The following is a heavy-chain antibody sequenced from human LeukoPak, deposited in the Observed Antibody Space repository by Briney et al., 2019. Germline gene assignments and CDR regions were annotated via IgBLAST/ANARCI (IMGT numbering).Heavy chain of an antibody. Sequence: GGSLRLSCAASGFTFDDYGMSWVRQAPEKGLEWVSVIYSGGSTYYADSVKGRFTISRDNSKNTLYFQMNSLRAEDTAVYYCARLSGTSGSYYGHFDYWGQGTLVTVSS. CDR1: GFTFDDYG. D-gene: IGHD1-26*01. CDR2: IYSGGST. V-gene: IGHV3-53*01. J-gene: IGHJ4*02. CDR3: ARLSGTSGSYYGHFDY.